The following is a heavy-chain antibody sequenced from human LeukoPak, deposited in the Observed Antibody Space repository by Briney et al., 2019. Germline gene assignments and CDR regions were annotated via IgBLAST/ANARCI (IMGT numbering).Heavy chain of an antibody. V-gene: IGHV1-2*02. CDR3: ARDLHRVVVRGVPHYYYYMDV. D-gene: IGHD3-10*01. Sequence: ASVKVSCKASGYTFTGYYMHWVRQAPGQGLEWMGWINPNSGGTNYAQKFQGRVTMTRDTSISTAYVELSRLRSDDTAVYYCARDLHRVVVRGVPHYYYYMDVWGKGTTVTISS. J-gene: IGHJ6*03. CDR2: INPNSGGT. CDR1: GYTFTGYY.